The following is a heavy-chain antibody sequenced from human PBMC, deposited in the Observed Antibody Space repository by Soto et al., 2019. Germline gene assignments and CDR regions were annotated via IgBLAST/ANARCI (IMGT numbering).Heavy chain of an antibody. V-gene: IGHV4-59*01. CDR2: IFHNGDI. CDR3: ARDPSGHPPLYRFDP. J-gene: IGHJ5*02. CDR1: VGSIICYY. Sequence: PSETLSLTCTVSVGSIICYYWNWIRQPPGKGLEWIGYIFHNGDINYNPSLKSRVTISVDTSKNQFSLNLSSVTAADTAVYYCARDPSGHPPLYRFDPWGQGTLVTVSS. D-gene: IGHD1-26*01.